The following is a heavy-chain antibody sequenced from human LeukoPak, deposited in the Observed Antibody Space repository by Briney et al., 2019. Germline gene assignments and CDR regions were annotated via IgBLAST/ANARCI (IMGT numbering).Heavy chain of an antibody. D-gene: IGHD6-13*01. V-gene: IGHV1-46*01. J-gene: IGHJ4*02. Sequence: ASVKVSCKASGDTFTSDYIHWVRQAPGQGLEWRGVINRSGGNTIYTQKFQGRLTMTTDMSTSTLYMELSSLRSEDTAVYYCAREIAATGNFDYWGQGTLVTVSS. CDR1: GDTFTSDY. CDR3: AREIAATGNFDY. CDR2: INRSGGNT.